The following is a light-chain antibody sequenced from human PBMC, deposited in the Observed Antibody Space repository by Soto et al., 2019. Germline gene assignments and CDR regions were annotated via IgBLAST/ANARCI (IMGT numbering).Light chain of an antibody. J-gene: IGLJ1*01. V-gene: IGLV1-47*01. CDR3: ASWDDSLSGYV. Sequence: QSVLTQPPSASGNPGQRLTISCSGSTSNILRNYVYWYRQFPGTAPRLLISMNDQRPSGVPDRFSGFKSGTSASLAISGLRSEDEADYYCASWDDSLSGYVFGTGTKLTVL. CDR2: MND. CDR1: TSNILRNY.